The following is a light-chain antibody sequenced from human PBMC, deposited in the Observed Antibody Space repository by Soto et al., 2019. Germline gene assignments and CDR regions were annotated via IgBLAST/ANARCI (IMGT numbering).Light chain of an antibody. CDR2: EAS. Sequence: QSALTQPASVSGSPGQSITISCTGTSSDVGGYKYVSWYQQHPGKAPKLMIYEASNRPSGVSNRFSGSKSGNTASLTISGLQAEDEADYYCGSYTKSSSTLYVFGTGTKVTVL. CDR3: GSYTKSSSTLYV. J-gene: IGLJ1*01. CDR1: SSDVGGYKY. V-gene: IGLV2-14*01.